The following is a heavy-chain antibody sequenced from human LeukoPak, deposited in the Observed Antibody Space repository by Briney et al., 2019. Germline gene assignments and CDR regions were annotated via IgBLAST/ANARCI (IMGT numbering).Heavy chain of an antibody. D-gene: IGHD3-22*01. Sequence: SETLSLTCTVSGGSISSYYWSWIRQPPGKGLEWIGYIYYSGGTNYNPSLKSRVTISVDTSKNQFSLKLSSVTAADTAVYYCARGPYYYDSSGDWGQGTLVTVSS. CDR2: IYYSGGT. CDR1: GGSISSYY. CDR3: ARGPYYYDSSGD. V-gene: IGHV4-59*01. J-gene: IGHJ4*02.